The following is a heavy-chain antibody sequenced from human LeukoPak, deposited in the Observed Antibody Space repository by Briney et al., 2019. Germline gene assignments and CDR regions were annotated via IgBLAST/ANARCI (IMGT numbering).Heavy chain of an antibody. Sequence: GASVKVSXKASGYTFTSYYMHWVRQAPGQGLEWMGIINPSGGSTSYAQKFQGRVTMTRDTSTSTVYMELSSLRSEDTAVYYCASSNCSSTSCYFKYYYYYYMDVWGKGTTVTVSS. V-gene: IGHV1-46*01. CDR1: GYTFTSYY. J-gene: IGHJ6*03. CDR3: ASSNCSSTSCYFKYYYYYYMDV. CDR2: INPSGGST. D-gene: IGHD2-2*01.